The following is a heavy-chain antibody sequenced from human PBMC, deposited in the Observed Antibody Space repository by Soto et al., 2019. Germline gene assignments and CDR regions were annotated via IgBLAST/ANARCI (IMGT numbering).Heavy chain of an antibody. J-gene: IGHJ4*02. CDR3: ARDLGAVTLDY. Sequence: QVQLVQSGAEVKKPGSSVKVSCKASGGTFSSYTISWVRQAPGQGLEWMGRIIPILGIANYAQKFQGRVTITADKSTSTACMELSSLRSEDTAVYYCARDLGAVTLDYWGQGTLVTVSS. CDR1: GGTFSSYT. CDR2: IIPILGIA. V-gene: IGHV1-69*08. D-gene: IGHD2-15*01.